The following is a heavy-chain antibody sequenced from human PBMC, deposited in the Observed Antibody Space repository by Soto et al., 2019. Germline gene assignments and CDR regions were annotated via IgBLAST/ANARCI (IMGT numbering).Heavy chain of an antibody. V-gene: IGHV3-30-3*01. Sequence: QVQLVESGGGVVQPGRSLRLSCAASGFTFSSNAMHWVRQAPGKGLEWVAVMSYDGSNEYYADSVKGRFTISRDNSKNTLYLHMNSLRAEDTAVYYCARDSILSGTTRPPPLDYWGQGTLVTVSS. D-gene: IGHD4-17*01. CDR3: ARDSILSGTTRPPPLDY. CDR1: GFTFSSNA. CDR2: MSYDGSNE. J-gene: IGHJ4*02.